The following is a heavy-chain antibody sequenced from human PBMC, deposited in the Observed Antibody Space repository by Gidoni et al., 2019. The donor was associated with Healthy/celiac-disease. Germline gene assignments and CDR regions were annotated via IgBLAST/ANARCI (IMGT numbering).Heavy chain of an antibody. D-gene: IGHD6-19*01. CDR2: INAGNGNT. Sequence: QVQLVQSGAEVKKPGASVKVSCKASGYTFTSYAMHWVRQDPGQRLEWMGWINAGNGNTKYSQKFQGRVTITRDTAASTAYMELSSLRSEDTAVDYCARVWQWRVGYFDYWGQGTLVTVSS. V-gene: IGHV1-3*01. J-gene: IGHJ4*02. CDR3: ARVWQWRVGYFDY. CDR1: GYTFTSYA.